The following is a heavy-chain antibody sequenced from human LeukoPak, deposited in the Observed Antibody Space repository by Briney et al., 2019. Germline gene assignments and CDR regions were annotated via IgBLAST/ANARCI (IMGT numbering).Heavy chain of an antibody. CDR2: IYHSGST. CDR3: AREPKDIRTLDY. V-gene: IGHV4-4*02. D-gene: IGHD1-14*01. J-gene: IGHJ4*02. Sequence: SETLSLTCAVSGXSISSSNWWSWVRQPPGKGLEWIGEIYHSGSTNYNPSLKSRVTISVDKSKNQFSLKLSSVTAADTAVYYCAREPKDIRTLDYWGQGTLVTVSS. CDR1: GXSISSSNW.